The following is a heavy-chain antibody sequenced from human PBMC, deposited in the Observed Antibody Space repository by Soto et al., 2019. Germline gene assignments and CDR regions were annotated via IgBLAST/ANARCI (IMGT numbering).Heavy chain of an antibody. CDR1: DGSTSSSSYY. Sequence: SETLSLTRTVSDGSTSSSSYYWGWIRQPPGKGREWIGSIYYSGSAYYNPSLKSRVIMSVDRSKNQVSLKLSSVTAADTAVYYCARDRMVRGGNWFDPWGPGTLVT. CDR3: ARDRMVRGGNWFDP. D-gene: IGHD3-10*01. CDR2: IYYSGSA. V-gene: IGHV4-39*07. J-gene: IGHJ5*02.